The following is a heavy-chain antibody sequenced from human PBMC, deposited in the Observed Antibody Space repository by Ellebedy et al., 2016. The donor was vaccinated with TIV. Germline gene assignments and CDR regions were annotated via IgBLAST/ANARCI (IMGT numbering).Heavy chain of an antibody. CDR2: INPNSDGT. Sequence: ASVKVSCXASGYTFTGYYMHWVRQAPGQGLEWLGWINPNSDGTKYAQKFQGRVTMTTDTSTSTAYMELRSLRSDDTAVYYCATGVGWFGPFDYWGQGTLVTVSS. J-gene: IGHJ4*02. CDR1: GYTFTGYY. D-gene: IGHD3-10*01. CDR3: ATGVGWFGPFDY. V-gene: IGHV1-2*02.